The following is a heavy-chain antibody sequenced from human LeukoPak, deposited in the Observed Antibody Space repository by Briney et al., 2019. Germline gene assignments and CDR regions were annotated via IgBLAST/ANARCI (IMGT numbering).Heavy chain of an antibody. CDR1: GYTFTSYD. J-gene: IGHJ4*02. D-gene: IGHD5-24*01. V-gene: IGHV1-8*01. Sequence: GASVKVSCKDSGYTFTSYDINWVRQATGQGLEWMGWMNPNSGNTGYAQKFQGRVTMTRNTSISTAYMELSSLRSEDTAVYYCARAAPARWLQPNYWGQGTLVTVSS. CDR3: ARAAPARWLQPNY. CDR2: MNPNSGNT.